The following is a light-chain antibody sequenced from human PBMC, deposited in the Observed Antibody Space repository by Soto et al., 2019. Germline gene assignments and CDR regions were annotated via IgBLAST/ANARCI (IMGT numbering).Light chain of an antibody. Sequence: QSALAQPAPVSGSPGQSITISCTGTSSDVGANNYVSWYQQHPGKAPKLMIYDVGNRPSGVSNRFSGSKSGNTASLTISWLQAEDEADYYCSSYTSSSTYVFGTGTKVTVL. V-gene: IGLV2-14*03. J-gene: IGLJ1*01. CDR2: DVG. CDR3: SSYTSSSTYV. CDR1: SSDVGANNY.